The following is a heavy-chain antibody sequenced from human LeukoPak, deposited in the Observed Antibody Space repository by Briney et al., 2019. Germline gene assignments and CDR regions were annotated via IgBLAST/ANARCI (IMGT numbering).Heavy chain of an antibody. Sequence: QPGRSRRLSCTTPGFPLGDYAMTWVRQAPGKGLEWVGFIRSKAYGGTTGYAGAVKGRFTISREDSRRIVYLQMHSLKTGDTAVYYCTREGRGSDAFDYWGQGTLVPVSS. CDR3: TREGRGSDAFDY. J-gene: IGHJ4*02. V-gene: IGHV3-49*04. CDR2: IRSKAYGGTT. D-gene: IGHD3-16*01. CDR1: GFPLGDYA.